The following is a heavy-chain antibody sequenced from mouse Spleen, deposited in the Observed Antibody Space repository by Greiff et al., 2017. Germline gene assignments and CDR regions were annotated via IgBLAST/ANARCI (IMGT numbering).Heavy chain of an antibody. CDR1: GFSLTSYG. CDR2: IWAGGST. V-gene: IGHV2-9*02. CDR3: ARDPLYGSSPSDMDY. Sequence: VQLVESGPGLVAPSQSLSITCTVSGFSLTSYGVHWVRQPPGKGLEWLGVIWAGGSTNYNSALMSRLSISKDNSKSQVFLKMNSLQTDDTVMYYCARDPLYGSSPSDMDYWGQGTSVTVSS. J-gene: IGHJ4*01. D-gene: IGHD1-1*01.